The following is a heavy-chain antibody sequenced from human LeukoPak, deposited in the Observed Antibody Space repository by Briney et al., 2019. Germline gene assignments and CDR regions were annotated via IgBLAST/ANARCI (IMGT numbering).Heavy chain of an antibody. J-gene: IGHJ4*02. Sequence: GGSLRLSCAASGFTFSSYGMHWVRQAPGKGLEWVAVIWYDGSNKYYADSVKGRFTISRDNSKNTLYLQMNSLRAEDTAVYYCARDALIQLWAFDYWGQGTLVTVSS. CDR3: ARDALIQLWAFDY. V-gene: IGHV3-33*01. D-gene: IGHD5-18*01. CDR2: IWYDGSNK. CDR1: GFTFSSYG.